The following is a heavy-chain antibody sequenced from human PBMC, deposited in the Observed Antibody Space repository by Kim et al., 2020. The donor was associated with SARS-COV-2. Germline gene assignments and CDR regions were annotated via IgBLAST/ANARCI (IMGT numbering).Heavy chain of an antibody. J-gene: IGHJ4*02. D-gene: IGHD6-19*01. CDR2: INGGTGDT. V-gene: IGHV1-3*01. CDR3: ARDFEAVVGYKLFDY. CDR1: GYTFISYA. Sequence: ASVKVSCKASGYTFISYAMHWVRQAPGQRLEWMGWINGGTGDTKYSQKFQGRVTFTRDTSASTAYMELSSLRSEDTAVYYCARDFEAVVGYKLFDYWGQGTLVTVSS.